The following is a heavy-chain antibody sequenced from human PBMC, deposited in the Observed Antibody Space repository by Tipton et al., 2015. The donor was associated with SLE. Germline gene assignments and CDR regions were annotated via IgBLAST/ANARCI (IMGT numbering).Heavy chain of an antibody. CDR3: ARGVSSTTMDY. Sequence: TLSLTCTVSGGSISSYYWSWIRQPPGKGLEWIGYIYTSGSTNYNPSLKSRVTISVDTSKNQFSLKLSSVTAADTAVYYCARGVSSTTMDYWGQGTLVTVSS. CDR1: GGSISSYY. V-gene: IGHV4-4*09. CDR2: IYTSGST. D-gene: IGHD2-2*01. J-gene: IGHJ4*02.